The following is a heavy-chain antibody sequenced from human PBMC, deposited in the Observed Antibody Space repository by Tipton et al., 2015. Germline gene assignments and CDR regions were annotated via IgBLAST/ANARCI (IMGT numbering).Heavy chain of an antibody. V-gene: IGHV4-34*01. D-gene: IGHD3-10*01. CDR3: ARVDILLSQGGMDV. J-gene: IGHJ6*02. CDR1: GGSFRGYY. Sequence: TLSLTCAVYGGSFRGYYWSWIRQPPGKGLEWIGEVNHSGRNNYNLSLKSRVTISVDKFKNQFSLELNSVTAADTAVYYCARVDILLSQGGMDVWGQGTTVTVSS. CDR2: VNHSGRN.